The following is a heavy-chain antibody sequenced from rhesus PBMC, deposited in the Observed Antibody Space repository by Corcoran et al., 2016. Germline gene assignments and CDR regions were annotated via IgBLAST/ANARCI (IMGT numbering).Heavy chain of an antibody. Sequence: QVQLQESGPGLVKPLETLSLTCTVSGASIRSYWWSWIRQPPGRGLEWIGEINGNGGDTNYNPSLKSRRTISRDASSNQFSLNVSSVAAAATAVYHCARDNHPSGWALDVWDRGVLVTVSS. CDR1: GASIRSYW. CDR2: INGNGGDT. CDR3: ARDNHPSGWALDV. V-gene: IGHV4-80*01. D-gene: IGHD6-37*01. J-gene: IGHJ5-2*02.